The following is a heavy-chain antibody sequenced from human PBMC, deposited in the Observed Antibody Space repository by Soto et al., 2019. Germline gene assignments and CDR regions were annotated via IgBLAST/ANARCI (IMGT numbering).Heavy chain of an antibody. V-gene: IGHV3-30-3*01. J-gene: IGHJ4*02. D-gene: IGHD3-10*01. CDR2: ISYDGSNK. CDR1: GFTFSSYA. CDR3: ARDDGYYGSGSTDY. Sequence: GGSLRLSCAASGFTFSSYAMHWVRQAPGKGLEWVAVISYDGSNKYYADSVKGRFTISRDNSKNTLYLQMNSLRAEDTAVYYCARDDGYYGSGSTDYWGQGTLVTVSS.